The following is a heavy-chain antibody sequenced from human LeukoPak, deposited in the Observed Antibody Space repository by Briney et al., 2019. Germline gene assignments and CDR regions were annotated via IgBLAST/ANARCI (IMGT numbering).Heavy chain of an antibody. CDR1: GFTFSSYW. V-gene: IGHV3-7*01. CDR2: IKQDGSEK. Sequence: GGSLRLSCAASGFTFSSYWMSWVRQAPGKGLEWVANIKQDGSEKYYVDSVKGRFTISGDNAKNSLYLQMNSLRAEDTAVYYCARERIDYYYYYMDVWGKGTTVTVSS. J-gene: IGHJ6*03. CDR3: ARERIDYYYYYMDV. D-gene: IGHD3-16*02.